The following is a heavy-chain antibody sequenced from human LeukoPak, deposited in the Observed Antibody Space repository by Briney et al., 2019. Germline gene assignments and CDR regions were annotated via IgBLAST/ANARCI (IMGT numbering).Heavy chain of an antibody. V-gene: IGHV3-48*03. D-gene: IGHD3-22*01. CDR1: GFTISSHE. CDR3: ARSTGGRFTMLVVVGVYYFDY. J-gene: IGHJ4*02. Sequence: GGSLRLSCAASGFTISSHEMNWVRQAPGKGLEWVSYISSSGTTIYYADSVEGRFTISRDNAKNSLYLQMNSLRAEDTAVYYCARSTGGRFTMLVVVGVYYFDYWGQGTLVTVSS. CDR2: ISSSGTTI.